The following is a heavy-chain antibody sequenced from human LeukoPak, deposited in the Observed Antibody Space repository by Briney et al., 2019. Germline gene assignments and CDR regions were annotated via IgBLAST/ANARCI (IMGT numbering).Heavy chain of an antibody. J-gene: IGHJ4*02. CDR3: ARGGDGYSPYFDY. CDR1: GYTFSSYA. CDR2: ISYAGSNK. Sequence: PGRSLRLSCVASGYTFSSYAIHWVRQAPGKGLEWVALISYAGSNKYYADSVRGRFTISRDNSKNTLYLQMNSLRAEDTAVYYCARGGDGYSPYFDYWGQGTLVTVSS. D-gene: IGHD5-24*01. V-gene: IGHV3-30-3*01.